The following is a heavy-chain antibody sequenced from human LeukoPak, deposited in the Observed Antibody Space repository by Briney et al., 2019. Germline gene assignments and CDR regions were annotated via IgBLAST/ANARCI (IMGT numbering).Heavy chain of an antibody. D-gene: IGHD3-16*01. J-gene: IGHJ5*02. Sequence: SQTLSLTCAVSGDSVSSNSAVWNWIRQAPSRGLEWLGRTYYRSKVYNDYAVSVKSRITINPDTSKNQFSLQLNSVTPEDTAVYYCARALGKNWFDPWGQGTLVTVSS. CDR3: ARALGKNWFDP. V-gene: IGHV6-1*01. CDR1: GDSVSSNSAV. CDR2: TYYRSKVYN.